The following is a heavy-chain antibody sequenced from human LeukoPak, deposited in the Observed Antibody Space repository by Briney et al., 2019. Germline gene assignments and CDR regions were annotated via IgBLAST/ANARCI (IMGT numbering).Heavy chain of an antibody. CDR3: AQSPHIMITFEN. CDR2: INVDKGNT. CDR1: GFTLSDYA. Sequence: GASVKVSCKASGFTLSDYAIHWVRQAPGQRLEWMGWINVDKGNTKYSQKFLDRVTIIADTSASTAYMELSSLRSEDTAVYYCAQSPHIMITFENWGQGTLVTVSS. V-gene: IGHV1-3*01. D-gene: IGHD3-16*01. J-gene: IGHJ4*02.